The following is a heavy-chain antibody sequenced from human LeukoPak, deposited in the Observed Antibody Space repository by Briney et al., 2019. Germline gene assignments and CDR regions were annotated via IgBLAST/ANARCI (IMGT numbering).Heavy chain of an antibody. CDR3: AKDLNYYGDFLDY. CDR2: IDRSGTYT. Sequence: GGSLRLSCAASGFTVSDYYMNWIRQAPGKGLEWVSYIDRSGTYTNYADSVKGRFTISRDNSKNTLYLQMNSLRAEDTAVYYCAKDLNYYGDFLDYWGQGTLVTVSS. V-gene: IGHV3-11*06. J-gene: IGHJ4*02. CDR1: GFTVSDYY. D-gene: IGHD4-17*01.